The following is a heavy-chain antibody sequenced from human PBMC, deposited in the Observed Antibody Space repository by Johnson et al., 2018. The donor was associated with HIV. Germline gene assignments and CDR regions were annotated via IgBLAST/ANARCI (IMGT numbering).Heavy chain of an antibody. CDR2: IRYDGSNK. J-gene: IGHJ3*02. CDR3: AREEGAFDI. V-gene: IGHV3-30*02. Sequence: QVQLVESGGGVVQPGGSLRLSCAASGFTFSSYGMHWVRQAPGKGLEWVAFIRYDGSNKYYADSVKGRFTISRDNSKNTLYLQMNSLRAEDTAVYYCAREEGAFDIWGQGTMVTVSS. CDR1: GFTFSSYG.